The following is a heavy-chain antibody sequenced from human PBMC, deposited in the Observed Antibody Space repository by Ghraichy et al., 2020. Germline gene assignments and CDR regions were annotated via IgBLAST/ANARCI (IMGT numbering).Heavy chain of an antibody. J-gene: IGHJ6*02. CDR1: GGTLGSHG. CDR2: IIPMLGIA. CDR3: ARGVPAANYGMDV. D-gene: IGHD2-2*01. Sequence: SVKVSCKASGGTLGSHGISWVRQAPGQGLEWMGRIIPMLGIANYAQKFQGRVTITADKSTSTVYMELSSLRSEDTAVYYCARGVPAANYGMDVWGQGTTVTVSS. V-gene: IGHV1-69*04.